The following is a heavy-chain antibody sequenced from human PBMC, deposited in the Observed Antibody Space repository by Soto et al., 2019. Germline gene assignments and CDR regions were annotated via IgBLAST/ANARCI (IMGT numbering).Heavy chain of an antibody. CDR1: GSTFSSYN. Sequence: HPGGSLRLSCAAPGSTFSSYNINWVRQAPGKGLEWVSYINSASTTIYYADSVKGRFAISRDNAKNSVYLQMDSLRAEDTAVYYSARVSSQNAEGPPYFYYYYLDFRGKGTTVPVSS. CDR2: INSASTTI. J-gene: IGHJ6*03. V-gene: IGHV3-48*01. D-gene: IGHD1-26*01. CDR3: ARVSSQNAEGPPYFYYYYLDF.